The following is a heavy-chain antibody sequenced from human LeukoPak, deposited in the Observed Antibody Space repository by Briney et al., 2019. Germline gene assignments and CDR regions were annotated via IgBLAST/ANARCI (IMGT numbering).Heavy chain of an antibody. CDR1: GGTFSSYA. V-gene: IGHV1-69*05. J-gene: IGHJ4*02. CDR2: IIPIFGTA. CDR3: ARSSIVGATTYSDY. D-gene: IGHD1-26*01. Sequence: SVKVSRKASGGTFSSYAISWVRQAPGQGLEWMGRIIPIFGTANYAQKFQGRVTITTDESTSTAYMELSSLRSEDTAVYYCARSSIVGATTYSDYWGQGTLVTVSS.